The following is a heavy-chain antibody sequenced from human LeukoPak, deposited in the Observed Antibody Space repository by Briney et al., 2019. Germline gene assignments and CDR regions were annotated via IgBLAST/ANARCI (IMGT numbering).Heavy chain of an antibody. Sequence: ASVKVSCKASGYTFTSYDINWVRQATGQGLEWMGWMNPNSGSTGYAQKFQGRVTMTRNTSIGTAYMELSSLRSEDTAVYYCARTGAGIAAAGTLWFDPWGQGTLVTVSS. CDR2: MNPNSGST. D-gene: IGHD6-13*01. V-gene: IGHV1-8*01. J-gene: IGHJ5*02. CDR3: ARTGAGIAAAGTLWFDP. CDR1: GYTFTSYD.